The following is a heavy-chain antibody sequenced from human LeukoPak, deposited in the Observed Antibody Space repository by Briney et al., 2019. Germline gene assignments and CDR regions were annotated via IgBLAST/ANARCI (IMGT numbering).Heavy chain of an antibody. Sequence: GGSLRLSCAVSGFIFSSFAMSWVRQAPGKGLEWVSVLYSGGNTYHADSVKGRFTISRDNSKNTLYLQMNSLRAEDTAVYYCAREGASSSFGYWGQGTLVTVSS. D-gene: IGHD6-13*01. V-gene: IGHV3-53*01. CDR3: AREGASSSFGY. CDR1: GFIFSSFA. CDR2: LYSGGNT. J-gene: IGHJ4*02.